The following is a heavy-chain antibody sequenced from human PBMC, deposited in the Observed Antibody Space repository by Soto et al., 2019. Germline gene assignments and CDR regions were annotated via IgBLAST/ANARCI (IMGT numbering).Heavy chain of an antibody. CDR3: ASTYYNASSGPFDY. D-gene: IGHD3-22*01. J-gene: IGHJ4*02. CDR2: IYYSGST. V-gene: IGHV4-31*03. CDR1: GGSISSGNYY. Sequence: LSLTCTVSGGSISSGNYYWSWIRQHPGKGLEWIGYIYYSGSTYYNPSLKSRVTISVDTSKNQFSLKLSSVTAADTAVYYCASTYYNASSGPFDYWGQGTLVTVSS.